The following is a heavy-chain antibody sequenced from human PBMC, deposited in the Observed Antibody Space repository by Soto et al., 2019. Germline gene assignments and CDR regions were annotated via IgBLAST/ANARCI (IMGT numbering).Heavy chain of an antibody. V-gene: IGHV1-2*04. CDR1: GYTFTVYY. CDR2: INPNSGDT. J-gene: IGHJ3*02. Sequence: ASVKVSCKASGYTFTVYYMHWVRQAPGQGLEWMGWINPNSGDTNYAQKFQGWVTMTRDTSISTAYMELSRLRSDDTAVYYCARAGYSSSWYVSSAFDIWGQGTMVTVSS. CDR3: ARAGYSSSWYVSSAFDI. D-gene: IGHD6-13*01.